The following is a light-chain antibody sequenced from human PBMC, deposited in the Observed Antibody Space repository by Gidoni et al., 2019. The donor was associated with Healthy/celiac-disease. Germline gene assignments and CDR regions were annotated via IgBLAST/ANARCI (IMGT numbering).Light chain of an antibody. CDR3: QQYYSTPLYT. CDR2: WAS. Sequence: DIVMTQSPDSLAVSLGERATINCTSSQSVLSSSNKKKYLAWYQQKPGQPPKLLIYWASTRESGVPDRFSGSGSGTDFTLTISSLQAEDVAVYYCQQYYSTPLYTFGQGTKLEIK. CDR1: QSVLSSSNKKKY. J-gene: IGKJ2*01. V-gene: IGKV4-1*01.